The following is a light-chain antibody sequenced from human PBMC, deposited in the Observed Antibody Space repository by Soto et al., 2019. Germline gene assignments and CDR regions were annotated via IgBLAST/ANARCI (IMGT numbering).Light chain of an antibody. CDR1: SSDVGAYNY. CDR3: SSYTRSSTHVV. CDR2: DVT. V-gene: IGLV2-14*01. Sequence: QPASVSGSPGQSITISCTGTSSDVGAYNYVSWYQQHPGKAPKLMIYDVTNRPSGVSNRFSGSKSGNTASLTISGLQAEDEADYYCSSYTRSSTHVVFGGGTKLTVL. J-gene: IGLJ2*01.